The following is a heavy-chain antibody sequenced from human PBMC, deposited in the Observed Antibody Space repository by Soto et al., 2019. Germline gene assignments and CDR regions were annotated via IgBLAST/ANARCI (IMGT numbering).Heavy chain of an antibody. D-gene: IGHD6-19*01. J-gene: IGHJ3*01. CDR2: IFYSGTP. Sequence: QLQLQESGPGLVRPSETLSLTCSVSGDSISSSLYYWGWIRQSPGKGLEWIANIFYSGTPFYNPSLKSRVTISVDTSKNQFSLTLSSVTAADTGVYYCVRTLTKAGRRDAFNVWGHGTMVTVSS. V-gene: IGHV4-39*01. CDR1: GDSISSSLYY. CDR3: VRTLTKAGRRDAFNV.